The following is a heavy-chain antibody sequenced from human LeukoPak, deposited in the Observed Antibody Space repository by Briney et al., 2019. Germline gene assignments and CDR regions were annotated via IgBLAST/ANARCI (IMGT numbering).Heavy chain of an antibody. CDR2: ISSSSSYI. CDR1: GFTFSSYN. V-gene: IGHV3-21*01. D-gene: IGHD3-10*01. J-gene: IGHJ4*02. CDR3: ASSITMVRGVISY. Sequence: GGSLRLSCAASGFTFSSYNMNWVRQAPGKGPEWVSSISSSSSYIYYADSVKGRFTISRDNAKNSLYLQMNSLRAEDTAVYYCASSITMVRGVISYWGQGTLVTVSS.